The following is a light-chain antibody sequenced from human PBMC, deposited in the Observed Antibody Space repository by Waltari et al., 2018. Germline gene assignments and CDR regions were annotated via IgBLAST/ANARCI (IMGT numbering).Light chain of an antibody. Sequence: DIVMTRSPDSLAVSLGERATINCKSSQSVLYSSNNKNYLAWYQQKPGQPPKLIIYWASTRESGVPDRFSGSGSGKDFTLTISSLKAEDVAVYYCQQYYTAPYTFGQGTKVEIK. J-gene: IGKJ2*01. V-gene: IGKV4-1*01. CDR3: QQYYTAPYT. CDR2: WAS. CDR1: QSVLYSSNNKNY.